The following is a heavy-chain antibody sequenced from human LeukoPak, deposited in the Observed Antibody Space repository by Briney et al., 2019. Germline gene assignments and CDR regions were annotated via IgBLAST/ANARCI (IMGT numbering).Heavy chain of an antibody. V-gene: IGHV3-23*01. Sequence: GGSLRLSCAVSGITLSNYGMSWVRQAPGKGLEWVAGLSGSGGGTNYADSVQGRFTISRDNARNTLYLQMNSLRAEDTAVYYCATAGNYYFDHWGQGALVTVSS. CDR3: ATAGNYYFDH. CDR2: LSGSGGGT. CDR1: GITLSNYG. J-gene: IGHJ4*02. D-gene: IGHD1-1*01.